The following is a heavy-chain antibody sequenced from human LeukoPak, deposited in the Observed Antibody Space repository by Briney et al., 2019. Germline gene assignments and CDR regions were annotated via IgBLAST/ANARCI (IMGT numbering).Heavy chain of an antibody. D-gene: IGHD1-26*01. J-gene: IGHJ6*02. CDR1: GGSVSSNSYY. CDR2: IYYSGST. CDR3: ARVPVRSYPAPYYYYGMDV. Sequence: PSETLSLTCTVFGGSVSSNSYYWGWIRQPPGKGLEWIGSIYYSGSTYYNPSLKSRVTMSVDASRSQFSLKLSSVTAADTAVYYCARVPVRSYPAPYYYYGMDVWGQGTTVTVSS. V-gene: IGHV4-39*01.